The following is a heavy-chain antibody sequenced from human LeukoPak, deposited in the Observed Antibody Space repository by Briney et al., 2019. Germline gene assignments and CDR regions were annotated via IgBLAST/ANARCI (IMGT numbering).Heavy chain of an antibody. CDR1: GGSISSYY. Sequence: PSETLSLTCTVSGGSISSYYWSWIRQPPGKGLEWIGYIYYSGSTNYTPSLKSRVTISVDTSKNQFSLKLSSVTAADTAVYYCARDEYGSGWGWFDPWGQGTLVTVSS. D-gene: IGHD6-19*01. V-gene: IGHV4-59*01. CDR3: ARDEYGSGWGWFDP. CDR2: IYYSGST. J-gene: IGHJ5*02.